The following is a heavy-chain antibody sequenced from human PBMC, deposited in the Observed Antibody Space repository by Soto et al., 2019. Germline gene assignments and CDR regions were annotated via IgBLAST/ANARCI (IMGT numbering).Heavy chain of an antibody. CDR3: ARGSVDTVDSSGFTYDY. CDR2: INHSGGT. CDR1: CGSFSGHC. D-gene: IGHD3-22*01. Sequence: SETLSLTCAVYCGSFSGHCRSWIRQPPGKGLEWMGEINHSGGTSYNPSLKSRVNISVDTSKSQFSLKLTSVTAADRAVYYCARGSVDTVDSSGFTYDYWRQGTLV. V-gene: IGHV4-34*01. J-gene: IGHJ4*02.